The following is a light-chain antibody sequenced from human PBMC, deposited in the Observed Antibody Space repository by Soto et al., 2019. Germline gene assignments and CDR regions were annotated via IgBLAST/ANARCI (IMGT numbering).Light chain of an antibody. J-gene: IGKJ4*01. Sequence: EIVLTQSPGTLSLSPGERATLSCRASQTVTSDYSAWYQQKPGQAPRLLIYGASDRATGIPDRFSVSGSGTDFTLTISSLEPQDFAIYYCQQYGDSPLTFGGGTRVDI. V-gene: IGKV3-20*01. CDR1: QTVTSDY. CDR2: GAS. CDR3: QQYGDSPLT.